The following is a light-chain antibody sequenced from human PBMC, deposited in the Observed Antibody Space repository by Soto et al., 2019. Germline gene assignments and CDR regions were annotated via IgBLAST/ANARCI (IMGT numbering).Light chain of an antibody. CDR2: AAS. Sequence: DIQMTQSPSSLSASVGDRVTITGRASQSISSYLNWYQQKPGKAPKLLIFAASSLQSGVPSRFSGSGSGTEFTLTISSLQPEDFATYYCQQYDSFSVTFGQGTKVDIK. V-gene: IGKV1-39*01. CDR1: QSISSY. J-gene: IGKJ1*01. CDR3: QQYDSFSVT.